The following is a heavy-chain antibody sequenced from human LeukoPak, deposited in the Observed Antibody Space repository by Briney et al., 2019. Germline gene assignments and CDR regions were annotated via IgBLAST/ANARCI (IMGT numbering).Heavy chain of an antibody. CDR1: GFTFSSYW. Sequence: GGSLRLSCAASGFTFSSYWMSWVRQAPGKGLEWVANIKQDGSEKYYVDSVKGRFTISRDNAKNSLYLQMNSLRAEDTAVYYCARDISVSGYDFDYWGQGTLVTVSS. V-gene: IGHV3-7*01. CDR2: IKQDGSEK. CDR3: ARDISVSGYDFDY. D-gene: IGHD5-12*01. J-gene: IGHJ4*02.